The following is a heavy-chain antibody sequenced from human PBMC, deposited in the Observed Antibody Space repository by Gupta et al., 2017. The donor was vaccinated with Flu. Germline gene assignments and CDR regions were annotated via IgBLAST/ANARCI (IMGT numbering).Heavy chain of an antibody. D-gene: IGHD1-1*01. CDR3: TRDSGVGDNWGGLD. CDR1: GFPCSSYS. J-gene: IGHJ4*02. CDR2: VRRSSKYI. Sequence: EVQLVESGGGLVKPGDHLRLPCAASGFPCSSYSMDWVRQDPGKGLELESLVRRSSKYINYADSVKGRFTISRDNARNSLYLKMISLIVDDTAIYYCTRDSGVGDNWGGLDWGKGTLVTGSS. V-gene: IGHV3-21*01.